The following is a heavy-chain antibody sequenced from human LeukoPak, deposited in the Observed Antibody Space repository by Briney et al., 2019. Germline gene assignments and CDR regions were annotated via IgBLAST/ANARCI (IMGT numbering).Heavy chain of an antibody. CDR2: IIPIFGTA. CDR1: GATFSSYA. Sequence: GASVKVSCKASGATFSSYAISWVRQAPGQGLEWMGGIIPIFGTANYAQKFQGRVTITADESTSTAYMELSSLRSEDTAVYYCARDRLDCSSTSCYPPYNWFDPWGQGTLVTVSS. J-gene: IGHJ5*02. V-gene: IGHV1-69*01. CDR3: ARDRLDCSSTSCYPPYNWFDP. D-gene: IGHD2-2*01.